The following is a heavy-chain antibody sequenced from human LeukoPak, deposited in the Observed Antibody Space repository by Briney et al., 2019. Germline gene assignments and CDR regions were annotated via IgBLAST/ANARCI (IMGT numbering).Heavy chain of an antibody. Sequence: GGSLRLSCAASGFTFSSYAMHWVRQAPGKGLEWVAFIRYDGSRKYYADSVKGRFTISRDNSKNTLYLQMNSLRAEDTAVYYCAKDRSVAGTRSYYYYYMDVWGKGTTVTVSS. CDR2: IRYDGSRK. D-gene: IGHD6-19*01. CDR1: GFTFSSYA. CDR3: AKDRSVAGTRSYYYYYMDV. J-gene: IGHJ6*03. V-gene: IGHV3-30*02.